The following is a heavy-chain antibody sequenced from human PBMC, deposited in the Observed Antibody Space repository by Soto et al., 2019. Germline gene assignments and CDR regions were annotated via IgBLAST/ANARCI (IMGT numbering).Heavy chain of an antibody. CDR1: GFTFSNAW. CDR2: IKSKTDGGTT. J-gene: IGHJ6*02. Sequence: PVGSLRLSCAASGFTFSNAWMSWVRQAPGKGLEWVGRIKSKTDGGTTDYAAPVKGRFTISRDDSKNTLYLQMNSLKTEDTAVYYCTTEGSGSYYNPYYYGMDVWGQGTTVTVSS. CDR3: TTEGSGSYYNPYYYGMDV. D-gene: IGHD3-10*01. V-gene: IGHV3-15*01.